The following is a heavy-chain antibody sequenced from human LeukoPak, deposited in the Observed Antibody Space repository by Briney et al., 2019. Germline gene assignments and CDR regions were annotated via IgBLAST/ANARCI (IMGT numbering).Heavy chain of an antibody. CDR3: AKLILISADD. CDR2: ISSSSSHT. J-gene: IGHJ4*02. D-gene: IGHD3-22*01. V-gene: IGHV3-21*01. Sequence: GGSLRLSCVGSGFTFSNYSMNWVRQAPGKGLEWVSSISSSSSHTYYADSVKGRFTISRDNAKNAVYLQMNSLTADDTAVYYCAKLILISADDWGQGTLSPSPQ. CDR1: GFTFSNYS.